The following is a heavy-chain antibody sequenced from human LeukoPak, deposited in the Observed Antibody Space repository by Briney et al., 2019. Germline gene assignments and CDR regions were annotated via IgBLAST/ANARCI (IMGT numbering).Heavy chain of an antibody. CDR1: GLTFSDYS. J-gene: IGHJ4*02. CDR3: AKDAAGPEY. D-gene: IGHD6-13*01. CDR2: ISAGGGST. V-gene: IGHV3-23*01. Sequence: VGSLRLSCAAPGLTFSDYSMTWVRQAPGKGLFWVSGISAGGGSTYYADSVKGRFTISRDNSRNQLYLKMNSLRAEDTAVYYCAKDAAGPEYWGQGTLVTVSS.